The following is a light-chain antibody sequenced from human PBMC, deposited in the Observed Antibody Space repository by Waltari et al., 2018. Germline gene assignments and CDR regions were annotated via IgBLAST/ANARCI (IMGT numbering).Light chain of an antibody. CDR2: EAS. J-gene: IGKJ5*01. CDR3: QQSDTRPIA. V-gene: IGKV1-39*01. CDR1: QSVTGY. Sequence: DIQMTQSPSSLSASVGDRVTISCRTTQSVTGYLNWYQQKPGKAPKLLIYEASTLHSGVPSRFSGSQSGTDFTLTISFLQPSDFATYCRQQSDTRPIAFGQWTRLEIK.